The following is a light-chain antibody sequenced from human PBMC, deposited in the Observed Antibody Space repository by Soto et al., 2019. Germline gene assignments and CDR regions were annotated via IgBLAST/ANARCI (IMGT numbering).Light chain of an antibody. J-gene: IGKJ1*01. Sequence: DIQMTQSPSTLSASVGDRVTITCRASQSISAWLAWYQQKPGRAPKLLIYDASNLQSGVPSRFSGSGSGTEFPLTIDSLQPDDFATYYCQQYDTYLRTFGQGTKVEIK. V-gene: IGKV1-5*01. CDR3: QQYDTYLRT. CDR2: DAS. CDR1: QSISAW.